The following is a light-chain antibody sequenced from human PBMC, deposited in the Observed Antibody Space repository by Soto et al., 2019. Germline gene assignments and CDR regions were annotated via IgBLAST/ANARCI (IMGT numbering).Light chain of an antibody. CDR2: GAS. J-gene: IGKJ1*01. CDR1: QSVSSSY. Sequence: EIVMTQSPGTISLPPGERAKLSCRASQSVSSSYLAWYQQKPGQAPRLLIYGASSRATGIPDRFSGSGSGTDLTLTISRLEPEDFAVYYCQQYTTCGQGTKVDIK. CDR3: QQYTT. V-gene: IGKV3-20*01.